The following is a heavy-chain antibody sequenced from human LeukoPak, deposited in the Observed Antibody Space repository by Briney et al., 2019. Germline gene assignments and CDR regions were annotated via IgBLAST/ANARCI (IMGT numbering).Heavy chain of an antibody. CDR2: AYYSGST. D-gene: IGHD6-19*01. V-gene: IGHV4-59*08. CDR3: ARNSAVATSRSWFDP. CDR1: DGSISNYY. J-gene: IGHJ5*02. Sequence: SETLSLTCSVFDGSISNYYWSWIRQPPGKGLEWIGYAYYSGSTTYDPSLESRVTISVDTSKNQFSLKLTAVTAADTAVYYCARNSAVATSRSWFDPWGQGTLVTVSS.